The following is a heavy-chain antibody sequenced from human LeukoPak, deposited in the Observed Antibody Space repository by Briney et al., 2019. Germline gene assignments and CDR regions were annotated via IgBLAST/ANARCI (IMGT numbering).Heavy chain of an antibody. CDR2: INGGGDIM. D-gene: IGHD3-10*01. CDR3: AMRDRGYGLDI. V-gene: IGHV3-23*01. J-gene: IGHJ3*02. Sequence: GGSLRLSCAASGFSLRAYDLIRVRQAPGKGLDWVSIINGGGDIMMYEDSVKGRFTISRDNSKNTFYLQMNSLRVEDTAVYYCAMRDRGYGLDIWGQGTMVTVSS. CDR1: GFSLRAYD.